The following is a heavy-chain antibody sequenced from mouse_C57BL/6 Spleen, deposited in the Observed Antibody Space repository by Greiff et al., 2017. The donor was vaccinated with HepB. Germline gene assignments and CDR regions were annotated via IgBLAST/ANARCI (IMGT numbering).Heavy chain of an antibody. V-gene: IGHV1-50*01. D-gene: IGHD4-1*01. CDR3: ARSNWEGAWFAY. J-gene: IGHJ3*01. CDR1: GYTFTSYW. Sequence: QVQLQQPGAELVKPGASVKLSCKASGYTFTSYWMQWVKQRPGQGLEWIGEIDPSDSYTNYNHKFKGKATLTVDTSSSTAYMQLSSLTSEDSAVYYCARSNWEGAWFAYWGQGTLVTVSA. CDR2: IDPSDSYT.